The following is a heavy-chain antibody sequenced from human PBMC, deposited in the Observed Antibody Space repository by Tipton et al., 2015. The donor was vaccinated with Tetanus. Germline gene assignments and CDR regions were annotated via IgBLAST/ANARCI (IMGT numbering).Heavy chain of an antibody. V-gene: IGHV1-18*01. CDR3: ARDLWMDQYYYGSGGHHY. D-gene: IGHD3-10*01. Sequence: QVQLVQSGAEVKKPGASVKVSCKASGYTFTSYGISWVRQAPGQGLEWMGWISAYNGNTNYAQKFQGRVTMTTDTSTSTAYMELRSLRSDDTAVYYCARDLWMDQYYYGSGGHHYWGQGTLVTVSS. J-gene: IGHJ4*02. CDR2: ISAYNGNT. CDR1: GYTFTSYG.